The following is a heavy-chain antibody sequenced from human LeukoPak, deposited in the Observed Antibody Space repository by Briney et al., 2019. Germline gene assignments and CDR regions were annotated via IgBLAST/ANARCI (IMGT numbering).Heavy chain of an antibody. V-gene: IGHV3-74*01. D-gene: IGHD3-3*02. CDR2: INGDERSK. Sequence: GGSLRLSCVASGFTFSSYWMDWVRQAPGKGLVWVSRINGDERSKSYADSVKGRFTISRDNAKNTLYLQMNSLRAEDTAVYYCARDVSASWLNWFDPWGQGTLVTVSS. CDR3: ARDVSASWLNWFDP. CDR1: GFTFSSYW. J-gene: IGHJ5*02.